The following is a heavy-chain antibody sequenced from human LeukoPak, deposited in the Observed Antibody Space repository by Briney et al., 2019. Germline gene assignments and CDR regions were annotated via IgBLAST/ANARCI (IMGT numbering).Heavy chain of an antibody. CDR3: ATGAHCDH. CDR1: GFTFSRYG. V-gene: IGHV3-23*01. CDR2: ISDTGDST. J-gene: IGHJ4*02. Sequence: GGTLRLSCAASGFTFSRYGMTWVRQAPGKGLEWVSTISDTGDSTYYADSVKGRFTISRDNSDNTLYLQMNGLRAEDTAIYFCATGAHCDHWGQGTLVTVSS.